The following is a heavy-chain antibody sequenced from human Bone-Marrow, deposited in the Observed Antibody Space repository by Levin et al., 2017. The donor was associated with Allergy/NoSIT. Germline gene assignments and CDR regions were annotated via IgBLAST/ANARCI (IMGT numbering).Heavy chain of an antibody. CDR3: ARDGSTWYDYYGLDV. J-gene: IGHJ6*02. CDR2: IKQDGSEK. D-gene: IGHD6-13*01. V-gene: IGHV3-7*01. CDR1: GFTFSSYW. Sequence: GESLKISCAASGFTFSSYWMSWVRQAPGKGLEWVANIKQDGSEKYFVDSVKGRFTISRDNAKNSLYLQVNSLRAEDTAVYYCARDGSTWYDYYGLDVWGLGTTVTVSS.